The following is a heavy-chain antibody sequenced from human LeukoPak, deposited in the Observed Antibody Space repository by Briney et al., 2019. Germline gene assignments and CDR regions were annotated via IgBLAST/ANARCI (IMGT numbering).Heavy chain of an antibody. J-gene: IGHJ4*02. CDR1: GFTFSNYA. Sequence: PGASLRLSCAASGFTFSNYAMSWVRQAPGKGLEWVSAIVGSGGSTYYADSVKGRFTISRDNPKNTLYLQMNSLRAEDTAVYYCAKWEDYDILTGYYDSDYWGQGTLVTVSS. D-gene: IGHD3-9*01. CDR3: AKWEDYDILTGYYDSDY. V-gene: IGHV3-23*01. CDR2: IVGSGGST.